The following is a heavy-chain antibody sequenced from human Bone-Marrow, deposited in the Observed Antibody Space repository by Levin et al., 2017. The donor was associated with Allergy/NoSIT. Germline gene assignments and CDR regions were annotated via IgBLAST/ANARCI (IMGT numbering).Heavy chain of an antibody. J-gene: IGHJ5*02. CDR1: GFTFSSYG. V-gene: IGHV3-33*01. CDR2: IWYDGSNK. D-gene: IGHD6-6*01. CDR3: ARDKRSIAARPFAWFDP. Sequence: LSLTCAASGFTFSSYGMHWVRQAPGKGLEWVAVIWYDGSNKYYADSVKGRFTISRDNSKNTLYLQMNSLRAEDTAVYYCARDKRSIAARPFAWFDPWGQGTLVTVSS.